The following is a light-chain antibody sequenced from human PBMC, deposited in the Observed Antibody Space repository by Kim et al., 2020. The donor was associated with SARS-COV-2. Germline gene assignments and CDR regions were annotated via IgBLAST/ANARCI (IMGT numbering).Light chain of an antibody. Sequence: PGGTVTLTCASSTGAVTSGYYPNWFEQKPGQAPRALICSTSNKHSCTPARFSGSLLGGKAALTLSGVQPEDEAEYYCLLYNGGAWVFGGGTQLTVL. CDR1: TGAVTSGYY. CDR2: STS. CDR3: LLYNGGAWV. J-gene: IGLJ3*02. V-gene: IGLV7-43*01.